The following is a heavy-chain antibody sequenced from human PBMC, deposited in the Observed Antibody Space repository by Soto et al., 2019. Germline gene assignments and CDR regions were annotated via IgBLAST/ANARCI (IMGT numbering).Heavy chain of an antibody. V-gene: IGHV1-18*01. CDR3: ARVTVTAHYYYYGMDF. D-gene: IGHD5-18*01. Sequence: QVQLVQSGAEVKKPGASVKVSCKASGYTFTSYGISGVRQAPGQGLEWMGWISAYNGNTNYAQKLQGRVTMTTDTSPSTAYMELRSLRSDDTAVYYCARVTVTAHYYYYGMDFWGHGTTVTVCS. CDR1: GYTFTSYG. CDR2: ISAYNGNT. J-gene: IGHJ6*02.